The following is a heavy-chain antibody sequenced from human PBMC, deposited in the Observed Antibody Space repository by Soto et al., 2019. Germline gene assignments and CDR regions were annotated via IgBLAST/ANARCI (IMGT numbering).Heavy chain of an antibody. CDR1: VGTFSTYA. V-gene: IGHV1-69*12. CDR2: IIPMFGTA. D-gene: IGHD5-18*01. Sequence: QVQLVQSGAEVKKPESSVKVSCKAPVGTFSTYAISWVRQAPGQGLEWMGGIIPMFGTANYAQRFQDRVTNTADESTNTVYMELSSLRSEDTAVYFCASGIQLWLRRINNGYSGWGQGTLVTVSS. CDR3: ASGIQLWLRRINNGYSG. J-gene: IGHJ4*02.